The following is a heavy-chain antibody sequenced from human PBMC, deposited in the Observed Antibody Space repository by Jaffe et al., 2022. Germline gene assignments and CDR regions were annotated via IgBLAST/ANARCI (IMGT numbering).Heavy chain of an antibody. CDR1: GYNFVNYA. J-gene: IGHJ4*02. V-gene: IGHV1-3*01. Sequence: QVQLVQSAAEVKKPGASVKLSCKASGYNFVNYAIHWVRQAPGQTLEWLGWISGDNERVGYLRRLYDRLIIKADTSASTSYLEVTGLTYDDTALYYCARAGPGGVNNWDDPNPHFDYWGQGALVTVSS. CDR2: ISGDNERV. CDR3: ARAGPGGVNNWDDPNPHFDY. D-gene: IGHD1-1*01.